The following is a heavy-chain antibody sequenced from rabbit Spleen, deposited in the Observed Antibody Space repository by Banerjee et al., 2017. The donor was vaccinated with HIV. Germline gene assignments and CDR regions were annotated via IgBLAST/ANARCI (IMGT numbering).Heavy chain of an antibody. CDR3: ARGGGL. CDR1: GFDFGRYYM. CDR2: IYSYNGRA. V-gene: IGHV1S45*01. Sequence: QEQLKETGGGLVQPGGSLKLSCKASGFDFGRYYMTWVRQAPGKGLEWIGCIYSYNGRAYYASWAKGRFTISKTSSTTVTLQMTSLTAADTATYFCARGGGLWGPGTLVTVS. J-gene: IGHJ4*01.